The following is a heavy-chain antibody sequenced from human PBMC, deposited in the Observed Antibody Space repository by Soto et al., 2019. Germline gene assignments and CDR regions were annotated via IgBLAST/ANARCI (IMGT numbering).Heavy chain of an antibody. J-gene: IGHJ4*02. CDR2: IYYSGST. V-gene: IGHV4-59*08. D-gene: IGHD3-10*01. CDR3: ARHNYGSGSTYFDY. CDR1: GGSISSYY. Sequence: PSETLSLTCTVSGGSISSYYWSRIRQPPGKGLEWFGYIYYSGSTNYNPSLKSRVTISVDTSKNQFSLKLNSMTAADTAVYYCARHNYGSGSTYFDYWGQGTLVTVSS.